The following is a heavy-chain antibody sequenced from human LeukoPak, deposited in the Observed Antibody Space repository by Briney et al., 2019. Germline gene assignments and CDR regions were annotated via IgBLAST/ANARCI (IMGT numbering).Heavy chain of an antibody. CDR1: GFTFSSYA. CDR2: ISYDGSNK. V-gene: IGHV3-30-3*01. CDR3: ARGIQYYDFWSGYRSSNYYYYGMDV. Sequence: GGSLRLSCAASGFTFSSYAMHWVRQAPGKGLEWVAVISYDGSNKYYADSVKGRFTISRDNSENTLYLQMNSLRAEDTAVYYCARGIQYYDFWSGYRSSNYYYYGMDVWGQGTTVTVSS. D-gene: IGHD3-3*01. J-gene: IGHJ6*02.